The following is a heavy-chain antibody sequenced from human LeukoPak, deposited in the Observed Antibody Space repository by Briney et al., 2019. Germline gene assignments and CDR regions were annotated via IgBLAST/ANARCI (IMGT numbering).Heavy chain of an antibody. CDR3: ARDPGSDQRDWYLDL. CDR1: AFTFSSNW. Sequence: GSLRLSCAASAFTFSSNWMHWVRQAPGKGLVWLSRINSDGSDIGYADSVRGRFTISRDNAKNTVYLQMNSLRAEDSAVYYCARDPGSDQRDWYLDLWGRGTLVTVSS. D-gene: IGHD6-25*01. J-gene: IGHJ2*01. V-gene: IGHV3-74*01. CDR2: INSDGSDI.